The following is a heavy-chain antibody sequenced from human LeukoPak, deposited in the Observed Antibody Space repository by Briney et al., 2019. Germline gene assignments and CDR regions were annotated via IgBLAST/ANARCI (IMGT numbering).Heavy chain of an antibody. D-gene: IGHD3-22*01. CDR1: GGSISSYH. CDR2: IYTSGST. CDR3: ARDSGSSSGYYGFDP. Sequence: SETLSLTCTVSGGSISSYHWSWIRQPAGKGLEWIGRIYTSGSTNYNPSFKSRVTTSVDKSKNQFSLKLSSVTAADTAVYYCARDSGSSSGYYGFDPWGQGTLVTVSS. V-gene: IGHV4-4*07. J-gene: IGHJ5*02.